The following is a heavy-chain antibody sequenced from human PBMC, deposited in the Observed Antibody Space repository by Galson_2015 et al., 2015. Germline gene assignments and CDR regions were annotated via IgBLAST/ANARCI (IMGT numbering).Heavy chain of an antibody. CDR1: GYTFTSYA. CDR2: INAGNGNT. J-gene: IGHJ3*02. V-gene: IGHV1-3*01. CDR3: AREAFPPGYYDSSGPQRGDDAFDI. D-gene: IGHD3-22*01. Sequence: SVKVSCKASGYTFTSYAMHWVRQAPGQRLEWMGWINAGNGNTKYSQKFQGGVTITRDTSASTAYMELSSLRSEDTAVYYCAREAFPPGYYDSSGPQRGDDAFDIWGQGTLVTVSS.